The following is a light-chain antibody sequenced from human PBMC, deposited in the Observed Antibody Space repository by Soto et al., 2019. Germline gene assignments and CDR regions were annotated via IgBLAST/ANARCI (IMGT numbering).Light chain of an antibody. CDR3: QQYYGYPPT. Sequence: AIRMTQSPSSFSASTGDRVTITSRASQSISSYLAWYQQKPGKAPKLLIYAASTLQSGDPSRFSGSGSGTDFTLTISCLQSEDFATYYCQQYYGYPPTFGQGTKVEIK. J-gene: IGKJ1*01. CDR1: QSISSY. V-gene: IGKV1-8*01. CDR2: AAS.